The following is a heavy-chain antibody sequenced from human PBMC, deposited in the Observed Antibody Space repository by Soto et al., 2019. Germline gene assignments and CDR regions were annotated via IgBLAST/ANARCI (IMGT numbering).Heavy chain of an antibody. V-gene: IGHV1-18*01. CDR3: ARDPLAGLMYWFDP. D-gene: IGHD3-16*01. CDR1: GGTFSSYA. Sequence: SVKVSCKASGGTFSSYATSWVRQAPVQGLEWMGWISAYNGNTNYAQKLQGRVTMTTDTSTSTAYMELRSLRSDDTAVYYCARDPLAGLMYWFDPWGQGTLVTVSS. CDR2: ISAYNGNT. J-gene: IGHJ5*02.